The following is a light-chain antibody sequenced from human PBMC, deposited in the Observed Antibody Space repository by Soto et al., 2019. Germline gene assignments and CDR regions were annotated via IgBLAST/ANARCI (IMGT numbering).Light chain of an antibody. J-gene: IGKJ1*01. CDR3: QQYNGYSSWT. V-gene: IGKV1-5*01. CDR1: QSISRW. Sequence: DIQMTQSPSTLSASVGDRVTITCRAIQSISRWLAWYQQKPGKAPKVLIFDASILASGVPSRFSGSGSGTEFTLTISSLQPDDFATYYCQQYNGYSSWTFGQGTKV. CDR2: DAS.